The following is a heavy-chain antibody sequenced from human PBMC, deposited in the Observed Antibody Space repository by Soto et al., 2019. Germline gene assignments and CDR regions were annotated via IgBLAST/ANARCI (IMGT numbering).Heavy chain of an antibody. Sequence: EVQLVESGGGLVQPGGSLRLSCAASGFIFSNFWMSWVRQAPGKGLEWVANIKEDGSEKYHVDSVKGRFTISRDNVKNLMYLQMDSLRPEDTAVYKCVRGGSHSFDYCGQGTLVTVSS. D-gene: IGHD1-26*01. V-gene: IGHV3-7*05. CDR1: GFIFSNFW. CDR2: IKEDGSEK. CDR3: VRGGSHSFDY. J-gene: IGHJ4*02.